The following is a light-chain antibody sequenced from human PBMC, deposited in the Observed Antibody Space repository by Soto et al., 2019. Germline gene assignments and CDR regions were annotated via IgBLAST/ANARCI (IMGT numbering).Light chain of an antibody. CDR2: DAS. CDR1: QDISNY. Sequence: DIQMTQSPSSLSASVGDRGTITCQASQDISNYLNWYQQKPGKAPKLLIYDASNLETGVPSRFSGSGSGTDFTFTISSLXPEXXXTYYCQQYDNLPITFGQGTRLEIK. J-gene: IGKJ5*01. CDR3: QQYDNLPIT. V-gene: IGKV1-33*01.